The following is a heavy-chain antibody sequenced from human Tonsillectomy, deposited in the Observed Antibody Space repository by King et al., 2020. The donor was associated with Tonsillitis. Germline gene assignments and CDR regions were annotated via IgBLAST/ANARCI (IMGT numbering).Heavy chain of an antibody. V-gene: IGHV3-15*01. CDR2: IKSKTDGGTT. CDR3: TTDLEWFGELLNYFDY. J-gene: IGHJ4*02. Sequence: VQLVESGGGLVKPGGSLRLSCAASGFTFSNAWMSWVRQAPGKGLEWVGRIKSKTDGGTTDYAAPVKGRFTISRDDSKNTLYLQMNSLKTEDTAVYYCTTDLEWFGELLNYFDYWGQGTLVTVSS. CDR1: GFTFSNAW. D-gene: IGHD3-10*01.